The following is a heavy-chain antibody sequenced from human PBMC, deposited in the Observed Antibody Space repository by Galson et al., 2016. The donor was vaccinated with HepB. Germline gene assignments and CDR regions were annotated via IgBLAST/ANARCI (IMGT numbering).Heavy chain of an antibody. Sequence: SVKVSCKASGYASTSYYMHWVRQAPGQGLERMGIIYPSGGSTIYAQKFQDRITMTRDTSTSTVYMELSSLISEDTAVYYCARDQFKGVEWLPNYHGMDVWGKGTTVTVSS. V-gene: IGHV1-46*03. CDR1: GYASTSYY. D-gene: IGHD3-3*01. CDR3: ARDQFKGVEWLPNYHGMDV. J-gene: IGHJ6*04. CDR2: IYPSGGST.